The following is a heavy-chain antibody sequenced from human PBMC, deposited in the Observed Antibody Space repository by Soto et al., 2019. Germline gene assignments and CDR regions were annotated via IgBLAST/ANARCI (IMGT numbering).Heavy chain of an antibody. CDR3: ARAYYAASGYGLDP. Sequence: QVQLQESGPGLVKPSETLSLTCTVSGGSISSGYWSWIRQPPGKGLEWIGYIYYSDSINYNPSLKSRVIISVDTSKNQFSLSLNSVTAADTAVYYCARAYYAASGYGLDPWGQGTLVTVSS. J-gene: IGHJ5*02. V-gene: IGHV4-59*01. CDR1: GGSISSGY. D-gene: IGHD3-22*01. CDR2: IYYSDSI.